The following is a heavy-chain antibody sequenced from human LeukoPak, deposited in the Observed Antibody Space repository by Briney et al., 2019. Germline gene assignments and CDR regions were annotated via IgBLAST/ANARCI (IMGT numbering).Heavy chain of an antibody. V-gene: IGHV3-21*01. Sequence: PGGSLRLSCAASGFTFSSYSMNWVRQAPGKGLEWVSSISSSSSYIYYADSVKGRFTISRDNAKNSLYLQMNSLRAEDTAVYYCARVGSLQLWFYYFDYWGQGTLVTVSS. J-gene: IGHJ4*02. CDR3: ARVGSLQLWFYYFDY. CDR2: ISSSSSYI. D-gene: IGHD5-18*01. CDR1: GFTFSSYS.